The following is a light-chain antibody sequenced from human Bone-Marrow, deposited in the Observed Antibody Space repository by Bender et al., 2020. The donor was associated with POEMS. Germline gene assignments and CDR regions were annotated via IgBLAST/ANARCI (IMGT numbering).Light chain of an antibody. CDR2: EVS. Sequence: QSALTQPASVSGSPGQSITISCTGTSSDIGGHNFVSWYQQHPGKAPKLMISEVSNRPSGVSDRFSGSRSGNTASLTISGLLAEDEADYYCCSFATSGSYVFGIGTKVVVL. J-gene: IGLJ1*01. CDR1: SSDIGGHNF. CDR3: CSFATSGSYV. V-gene: IGLV2-23*02.